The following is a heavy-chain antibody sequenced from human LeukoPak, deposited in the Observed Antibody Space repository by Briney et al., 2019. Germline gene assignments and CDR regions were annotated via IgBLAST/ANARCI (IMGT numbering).Heavy chain of an antibody. CDR1: GGSISSGGYS. D-gene: IGHD1-7*01. Sequence: SRTLSLTCAVSGGSISSGGYSWSWIRQPPGKGLEWIGYIYHSGSTYYNPSLKSRVTISVDRSKNQFSLKLSSVTAADTAVYYCARASPINWNYGWFDPWGQGTLVTVSS. CDR3: ARASPINWNYGWFDP. J-gene: IGHJ5*02. V-gene: IGHV4-30-2*01. CDR2: IYHSGST.